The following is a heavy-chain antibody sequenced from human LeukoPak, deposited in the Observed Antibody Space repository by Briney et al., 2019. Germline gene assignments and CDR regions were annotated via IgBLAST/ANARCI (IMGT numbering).Heavy chain of an antibody. CDR2: IYYSGST. D-gene: IGHD6-19*01. Sequence: SETLSLTCTVSGGSISSSSYYWGWIRQPPGKGLEWIGSIYYSGSTYYNPSLKSRVTISVDTSKNQFSLKLSSVTAADTAVYYCARQLGWADAFDIWGQGTMVTVSS. CDR3: ARQLGWADAFDI. CDR1: GGSISSSSYY. J-gene: IGHJ3*02. V-gene: IGHV4-39*01.